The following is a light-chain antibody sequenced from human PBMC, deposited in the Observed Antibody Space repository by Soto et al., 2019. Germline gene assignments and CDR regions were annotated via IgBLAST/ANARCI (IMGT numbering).Light chain of an antibody. V-gene: IGLV1-44*01. Sequence: QSVLTQPPSASGSPGQRVILSCSGSSSNIGNNAVNWYQHLPGTSPKLLIYRNSQRPSGVPDRFSGSKSGTSASLAISGLQSEDETDYYCATWDDSLDGWVFGGGTKLTVL. CDR2: RNS. CDR3: ATWDDSLDGWV. CDR1: SSNIGNNA. J-gene: IGLJ3*02.